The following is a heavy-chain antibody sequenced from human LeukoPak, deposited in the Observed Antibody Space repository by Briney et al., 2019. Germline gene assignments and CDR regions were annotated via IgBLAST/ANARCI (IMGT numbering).Heavy chain of an antibody. CDR2: IYYSGSA. CDR3: VRTTASKEGWFDP. CDR1: RDSINNPSYY. V-gene: IGHV4-39*01. J-gene: IGHJ5*02. Sequence: SETLSLTCTVSRDSINNPSYYWGWIRQTPRKGLEYIGAIYYSGSAHYNPSLNSRVTMSVDASENRFSLKVTSVTAADTAVYYCVRTTASKEGWFDPWGQGILVTVSS. D-gene: IGHD4-11*01.